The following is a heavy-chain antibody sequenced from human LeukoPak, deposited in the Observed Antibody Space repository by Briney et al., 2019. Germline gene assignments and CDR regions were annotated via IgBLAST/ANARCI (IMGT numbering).Heavy chain of an antibody. D-gene: IGHD3-16*01. CDR2: ISSSGSTI. CDR3: ARDSPTEIMITFGGVLPNDY. Sequence: PGGSLRLSCAASGFTFSSYEMNWVRQAPGKGLEWVSYISSSGSTIYYADSVKGRFTISRDNAKNSLYLQMNSLRAEDTAVYYCARDSPTEIMITFGGVLPNDYWGQGTLVTVSS. CDR1: GFTFSSYE. J-gene: IGHJ4*02. V-gene: IGHV3-48*03.